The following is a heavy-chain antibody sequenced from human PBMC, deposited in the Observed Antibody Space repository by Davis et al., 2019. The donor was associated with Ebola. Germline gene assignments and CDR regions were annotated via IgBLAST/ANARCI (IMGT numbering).Heavy chain of an antibody. D-gene: IGHD6-6*01. CDR2: INNDGRGA. CDR1: GFTFGSYY. CDR3: TRDRIEGKLVFSSFGMDV. Sequence: GESLKISCAASGFTFGSYYLHWVRQAPGKGLMWVARINNDGRGATYADSVKGRFTISRDSARDTVYLQMNSLRVEDTGVYYCTRDRIEGKLVFSSFGMDVWGQGTTVTVSS. J-gene: IGHJ6*02. V-gene: IGHV3-74*01.